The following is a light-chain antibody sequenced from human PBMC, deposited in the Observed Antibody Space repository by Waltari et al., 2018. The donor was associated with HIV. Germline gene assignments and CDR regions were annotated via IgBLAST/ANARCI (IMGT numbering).Light chain of an antibody. J-gene: IGLJ2*01. Sequence: SYVVTQPPSVSVAPGETATITCGGNKNGGASVHWYQQKPGQAPVLVIYDDSDRPSGIPERLSASNSGNTATLTISRVEAGDEADYYCQVWDIRSDSVVFGGGTKLTVL. CDR2: DDS. CDR1: KNGGAS. CDR3: QVWDIRSDSVV. V-gene: IGLV3-21*04.